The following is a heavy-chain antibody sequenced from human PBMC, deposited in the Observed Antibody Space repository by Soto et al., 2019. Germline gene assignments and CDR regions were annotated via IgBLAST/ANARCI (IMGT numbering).Heavy chain of an antibody. V-gene: IGHV1-69*06. CDR1: GGTFSSYA. Sequence: QVQLVQSGAEVKKPGSSVKVSCKASGGTFSSYAISWVRQAPGQGLEWMGGIIPIFGTANYAQKCQGRVAITADKSTSTAYMELSSLRSEDTALYYCTRGWETVGTTTPFAYWGQGTLVTVSS. CDR3: TRGWETVGTTTPFAY. J-gene: IGHJ4*02. D-gene: IGHD1-26*01. CDR2: IIPIFGTA.